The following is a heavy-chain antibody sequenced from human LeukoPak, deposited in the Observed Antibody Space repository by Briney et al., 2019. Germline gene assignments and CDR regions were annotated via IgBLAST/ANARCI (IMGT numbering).Heavy chain of an antibody. CDR1: GGSFSGYY. Sequence: PSETLSLTCAVYGGSFSGYYWSWIRQPPGKGLEWIGEINHSGSTNYNPSLKSRVTISVDTSKNQLSLKLSSVNAADTAVYYCARATATDYGDYGMDVWGQGTTVTVSS. CDR2: INHSGST. V-gene: IGHV4-34*01. J-gene: IGHJ6*02. CDR3: ARATATDYGDYGMDV. D-gene: IGHD4-17*01.